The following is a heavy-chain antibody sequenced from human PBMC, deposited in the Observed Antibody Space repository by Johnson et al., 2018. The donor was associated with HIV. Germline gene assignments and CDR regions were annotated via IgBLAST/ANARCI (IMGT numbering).Heavy chain of an antibody. Sequence: QMQLVESGGGVVQPGGSLRLSCAASGFTFSSYGMHWVRQAPGKGLEWVAFIRYDGSNKYYADSVTGRFTISSDNSKNTLYLQMNSLRAEDTAVYYCAGGIITGTTGTFDIWGQGTMVTVSS. CDR1: GFTFSSYG. CDR3: AGGIITGTTGTFDI. D-gene: IGHD1-7*01. CDR2: IRYDGSNK. J-gene: IGHJ3*02. V-gene: IGHV3-30*02.